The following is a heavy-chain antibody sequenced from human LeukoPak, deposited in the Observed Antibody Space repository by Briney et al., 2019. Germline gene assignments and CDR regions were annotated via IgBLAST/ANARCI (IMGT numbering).Heavy chain of an antibody. CDR3: ARQGRTGFGELIPFDY. CDR1: GYSFTSYW. V-gene: IGHV5-51*01. D-gene: IGHD3-10*01. J-gene: IGHJ4*02. CDR2: IYPGDSDT. Sequence: GESLKISCKGSGYSFTSYWIGWVRQMPGKGLEWMGIIYPGDSDTRDSPSFQGQVTISADKSTRTAYLQWSSLKASDTAMYYCARQGRTGFGELIPFDYWGQGTLVTVSS.